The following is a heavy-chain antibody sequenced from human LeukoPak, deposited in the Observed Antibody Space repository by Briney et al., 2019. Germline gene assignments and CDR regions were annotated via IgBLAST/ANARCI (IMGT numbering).Heavy chain of an antibody. CDR1: GYSISSGYY. CDR3: ARDRISVTDPPNWFDP. Sequence: SETLSLTCTVSGYSISSGYYWGWIRQPPGKGLEWIGSIYYSGKTYYNPSLKSRVTISVDTSKNQFSLKLSSVTAADTAVYYCARDRISVTDPPNWFDPWGQGTLVIVSS. J-gene: IGHJ5*02. D-gene: IGHD6-19*01. CDR2: IYYSGKT. V-gene: IGHV4-38-2*02.